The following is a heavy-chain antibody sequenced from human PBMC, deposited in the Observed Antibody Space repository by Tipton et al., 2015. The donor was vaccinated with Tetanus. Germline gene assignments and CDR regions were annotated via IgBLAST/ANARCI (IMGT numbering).Heavy chain of an antibody. J-gene: IGHJ4*02. D-gene: IGHD3-10*01. CDR3: AKAKTWASLWFGDV. Sequence: SLRLSCEASGFTFGHYPMAWVRQAPGKGLEWVSGIAGTAGSTYYRDSVRGRFTVSRDNVGNTLYLQMSSLRAEDTARYYCAKAKTWASLWFGDVWGPGTLVAVSS. CDR1: GFTFGHYP. CDR2: IAGTAGST. V-gene: IGHV3-23*01.